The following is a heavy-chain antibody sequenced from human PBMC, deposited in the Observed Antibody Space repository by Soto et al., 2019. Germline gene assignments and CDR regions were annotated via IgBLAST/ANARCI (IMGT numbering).Heavy chain of an antibody. CDR1: GYSLTDYY. CDR3: ARLVTTGTYYDAFDI. V-gene: IGHV1-2*04. Sequence: QVQLVQSGAEVKKPGASVKVSCKASGYSLTDYYMHWVRQAPGQGLEWMGWINPNSGVTKYVQKFQDWVTMTRDTSISTAYLELTGLKSDDTAVYYCARLVTTGTYYDAFDICGQGTMVTVSS. CDR2: INPNSGVT. J-gene: IGHJ3*02. D-gene: IGHD1-26*01.